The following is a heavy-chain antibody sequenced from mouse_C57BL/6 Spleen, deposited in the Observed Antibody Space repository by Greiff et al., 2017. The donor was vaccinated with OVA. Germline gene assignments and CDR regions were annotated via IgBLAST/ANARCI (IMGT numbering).Heavy chain of an antibody. J-gene: IGHJ3*01. CDR2: INPNNGGT. D-gene: IGHD2-5*01. CDR3: AREEAYYSNYEGTWFAY. Sequence: EVQLQQSGPELVKPGASVKIPCKASGYTFTDYNMDWVKQSHGKSLEWIGDINPNNGGTIYNQKFKGKATLTVDKSSSTAYMELRSLTSEDTAVYYCAREEAYYSNYEGTWFAYWGQGTLVTVSA. V-gene: IGHV1-18*01. CDR1: GYTFTDYN.